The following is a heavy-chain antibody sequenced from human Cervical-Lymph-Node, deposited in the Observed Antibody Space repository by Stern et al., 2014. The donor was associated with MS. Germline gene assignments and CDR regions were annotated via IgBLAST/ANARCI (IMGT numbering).Heavy chain of an antibody. CDR2: IYNAGNT. J-gene: IGHJ4*02. CDR1: RGSISSSF. CDR3: ARMAAAGPFDF. Sequence: HVQLQESGPGLVKPSETLSLSCTVSRGSISSSFWSWLRQPPGKGLDWIGYIYNAGNTNYNPSLKSRVTISVDTSKNQFSLKLSSVTAADTAVYYCARMAAAGPFDFWGQGTLVTVSS. D-gene: IGHD6-13*01. V-gene: IGHV4-59*01.